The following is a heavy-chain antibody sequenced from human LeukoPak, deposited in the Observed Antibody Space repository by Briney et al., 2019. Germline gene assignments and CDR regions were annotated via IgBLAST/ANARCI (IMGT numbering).Heavy chain of an antibody. Sequence: ASVKVSCKASGYTFTGYYMHWVRQAPGQGLEWMGWINPNSGGTNYAQKFQGRVTMTRDTSISTAYMELSRLRSDDTAVYYCAKDRGNYYDILTGTFDYWGQGTLVTVSS. CDR3: AKDRGNYYDILTGTFDY. J-gene: IGHJ4*02. CDR2: INPNSGGT. D-gene: IGHD3-9*01. V-gene: IGHV1-2*02. CDR1: GYTFTGYY.